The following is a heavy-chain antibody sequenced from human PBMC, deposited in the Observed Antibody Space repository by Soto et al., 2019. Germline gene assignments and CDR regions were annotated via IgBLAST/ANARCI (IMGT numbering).Heavy chain of an antibody. CDR2: LTGSSSNI. CDR3: ANGRATYGLLTHDY. CDR1: GFSFRNYA. J-gene: IGHJ4*02. D-gene: IGHD3-10*01. V-gene: IGHV3-23*01. Sequence: VHLLESGGGLVQPGGSLRLSCAASGFSFRNYAMSWVRQAPGKGLEWISTLTGSSSNIYYADSVKGRSAISRDNSRNTLYLQMNSLTAEDTAVYYCANGRATYGLLTHDYWGQGTLVTVSS.